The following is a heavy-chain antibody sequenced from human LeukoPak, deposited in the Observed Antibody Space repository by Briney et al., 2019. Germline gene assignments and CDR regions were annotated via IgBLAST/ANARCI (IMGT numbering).Heavy chain of an antibody. V-gene: IGHV3-66*01. CDR2: IYSGGST. J-gene: IGHJ4*02. CDR1: GFTVSSNY. CDR3: ARDYDFWSGPLDY. Sequence: GGSLRLSCAASGFTVSSNYMSWVRQAPGEGLEWVSVIYSGGSTYYADSVKGRFTISRDNSKNTLYLQMNSLRAEDTAVYYCARDYDFWSGPLDYWGQGTLVTVSS. D-gene: IGHD3-3*01.